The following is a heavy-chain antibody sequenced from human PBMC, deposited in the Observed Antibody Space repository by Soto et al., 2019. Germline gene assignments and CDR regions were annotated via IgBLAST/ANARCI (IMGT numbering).Heavy chain of an antibody. J-gene: IGHJ6*02. CDR3: ANVGGYEAGYYGMDV. Sequence: AGGSLRLSCAASGFTFSSYAMSWVRQAPGKGLEWVSAISGSGGSTYYADSVKGRFTISRDNSKNTLYLQMNSLRAEDTAVYYCANVGGYEAGYYGMDVWGQGTTVTVSS. D-gene: IGHD5-12*01. CDR1: GFTFSSYA. V-gene: IGHV3-23*01. CDR2: ISGSGGST.